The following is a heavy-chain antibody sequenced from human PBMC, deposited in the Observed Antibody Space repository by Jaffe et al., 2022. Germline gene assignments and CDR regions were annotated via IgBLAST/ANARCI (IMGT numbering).Heavy chain of an antibody. Sequence: QVQLQESGPGLVKPSETLSLTCAVSGYSISSGYYWGWIRQPPGKGLEWIGSIYHSGSTYYNPSLKSRVTISVDTSKNQFSLKLSSVTAADTAVYYCARAPGYCSSTSCYAGWFDPWGQGTLVTVSS. CDR2: IYHSGST. CDR1: GYSISSGYY. D-gene: IGHD2-2*01. V-gene: IGHV4-38-2*01. J-gene: IGHJ5*02. CDR3: ARAPGYCSSTSCYAGWFDP.